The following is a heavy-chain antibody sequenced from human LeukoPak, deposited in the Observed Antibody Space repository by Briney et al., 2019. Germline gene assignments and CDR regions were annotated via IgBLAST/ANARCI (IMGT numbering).Heavy chain of an antibody. CDR1: GFTFSSYA. D-gene: IGHD1-26*01. V-gene: IGHV3-23*01. CDR3: AKDGIVGATSSYFDY. Sequence: PGGSLRLSCAASGFTFSSYAMSWVRQVPGKGLEWVSAISGSGGSTYYADSVKGRFTISRDNSKNTLYLQMNSLRAEDTAVYYCAKDGIVGATSSYFDYWGQGTQVTVSS. CDR2: ISGSGGST. J-gene: IGHJ4*02.